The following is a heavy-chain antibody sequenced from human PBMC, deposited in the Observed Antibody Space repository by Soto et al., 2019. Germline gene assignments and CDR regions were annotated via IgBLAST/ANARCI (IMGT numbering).Heavy chain of an antibody. J-gene: IGHJ3*02. V-gene: IGHV1-58*01. CDR1: GFSFTSSA. CDR2: IVVGSGNT. CDR3: AATSYGDYVRAFDI. D-gene: IGHD4-17*01. Sequence: ASVKVSCEACGFSFTSSAVQWVRQARGQRLEWIGWIVVGSGNTNYAQKFQERVTITRDMSTSTAYMELSSLRSEDTAVYYCAATSYGDYVRAFDIWGQGTMVTVSS.